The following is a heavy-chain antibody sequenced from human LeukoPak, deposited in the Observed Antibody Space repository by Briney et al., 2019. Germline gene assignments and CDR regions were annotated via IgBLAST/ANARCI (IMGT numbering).Heavy chain of an antibody. D-gene: IGHD2-2*01. V-gene: IGHV5-51*01. CDR2: IYPGDSDT. CDR3: ARLGCSSTSCYSNGYYFDY. Sequence: GASLKISCKGSGYSFTSYWIGWVRQMPGKGLEWMGIIYPGDSDTRYSPSFQGQVAISADKSISTAYLQWSSLKASDTAMYYCARLGCSSTSCYSNGYYFDYWGQGTLVTVSS. CDR1: GYSFTSYW. J-gene: IGHJ4*02.